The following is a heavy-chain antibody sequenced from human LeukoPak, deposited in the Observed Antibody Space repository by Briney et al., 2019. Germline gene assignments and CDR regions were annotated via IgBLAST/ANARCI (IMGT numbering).Heavy chain of an antibody. Sequence: PSQTLSLTCTVSGGSISSGGYYWSWIRQHPGKGLEWIGYIYYSGSTYYNPSLKSRVTISVDTSKNQFSLKLSSVTAADTAVYYCARGPRSSWYLDYWGQGTLVTVSS. CDR3: ARGPRSSWYLDY. D-gene: IGHD6-13*01. CDR2: IYYSGST. V-gene: IGHV4-31*03. CDR1: GGSISSGGYY. J-gene: IGHJ4*02.